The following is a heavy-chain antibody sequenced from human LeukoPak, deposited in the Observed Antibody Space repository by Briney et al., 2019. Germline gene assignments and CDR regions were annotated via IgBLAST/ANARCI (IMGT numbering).Heavy chain of an antibody. CDR3: AIGHYYDSSGPTGEFDY. Sequence: SETLSLTCTVSGGSISSSSYYWGWIRQPPGKGLEWIGSIYYSGSTYYNPSLKSRVTISVDTSKNQFSLKLSSVTAADTAVYYCAIGHYYDSSGPTGEFDYWGQGTLVTVSS. V-gene: IGHV4-39*01. D-gene: IGHD3-22*01. J-gene: IGHJ4*02. CDR1: GGSISSSSYY. CDR2: IYYSGST.